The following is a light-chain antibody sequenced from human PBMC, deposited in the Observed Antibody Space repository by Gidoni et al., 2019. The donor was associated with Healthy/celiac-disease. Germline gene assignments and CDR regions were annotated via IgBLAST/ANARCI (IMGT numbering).Light chain of an antibody. CDR1: QSVSSSY. CDR3: QQYGSSPGT. CDR2: GAS. V-gene: IGKV3-20*01. J-gene: IGKJ1*01. Sequence: IVLTRSPGTLSLSPGERATLSCRASQSVSSSYLAWYQQKPGQAPRLLIHGASSRATGIPDRFSGSGSGTDFTLTISRLEPDDVAVYYCQQYGSSPGTFGQGTKVEIK.